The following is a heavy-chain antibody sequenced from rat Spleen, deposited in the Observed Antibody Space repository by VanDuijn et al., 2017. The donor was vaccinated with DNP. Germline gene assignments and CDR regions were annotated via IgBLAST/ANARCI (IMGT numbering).Heavy chain of an antibody. CDR2: ITKSGGST. D-gene: IGHD1-2*01. CDR1: GFTFSDYG. CDR3: ARQDYSSYTG. J-gene: IGHJ2*01. V-gene: IGHV5S13*01. Sequence: EVQLVQSGGGLVQPGRSLKLSCAASGFTFSDYGMAWVRQAPTKGLEWVASITKSGGSTYYRDFVKGRFTISRDNAKSSLYLQMNSLKSEDTANYYCARQDYSSYTGWGQGVMVTVSS.